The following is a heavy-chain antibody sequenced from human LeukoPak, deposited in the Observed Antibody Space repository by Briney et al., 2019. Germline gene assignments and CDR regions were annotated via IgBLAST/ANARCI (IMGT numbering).Heavy chain of an antibody. V-gene: IGHV1-2*02. CDR1: GYTFTGYY. J-gene: IGHJ4*02. Sequence: GASVKVSCKASGYTFTGYYMHWVRQAPGRGLEWMGWINPNSGGTNYAQKFQGRVTMTRDTSISTAYMELSRLRSDDTAVYYCARRYCSSTSCYSVDYWGQGTLVTVSS. D-gene: IGHD2-2*02. CDR3: ARRYCSSTSCYSVDY. CDR2: INPNSGGT.